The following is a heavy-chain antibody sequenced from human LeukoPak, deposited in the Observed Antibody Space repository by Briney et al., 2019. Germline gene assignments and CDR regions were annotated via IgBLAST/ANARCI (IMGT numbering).Heavy chain of an antibody. CDR1: GGSISGYY. CDR2: IYYSGST. J-gene: IGHJ4*02. Sequence: PSETLSLTCTVSGGSISGYYWSWIRQPPGKGLEWIGYIYYSGSTNYNPSLKSRVTISVDTSKNQFSLKLSSVTAADTAVYYCARDGDYGEYYFDYWGQGTLVTVSS. V-gene: IGHV4-59*01. D-gene: IGHD4-17*01. CDR3: ARDGDYGEYYFDY.